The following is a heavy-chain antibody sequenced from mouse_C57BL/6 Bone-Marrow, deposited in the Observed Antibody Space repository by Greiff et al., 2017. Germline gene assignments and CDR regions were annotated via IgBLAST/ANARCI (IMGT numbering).Heavy chain of an antibody. CDR1: GYAFTNYL. Sequence: VQRVESGAELVRPGTSVKVSCKASGYAFTNYLIEWVKQRPGQGLEWIGVINPGSGGTNYNEKFKGKATLTADKSSSTAYMQLSSLTSEDSAVYFCARDDYDLYAMDYWGQGTSVTVSS. CDR2: INPGSGGT. D-gene: IGHD2-4*01. J-gene: IGHJ4*01. CDR3: ARDDYDLYAMDY. V-gene: IGHV1-54*01.